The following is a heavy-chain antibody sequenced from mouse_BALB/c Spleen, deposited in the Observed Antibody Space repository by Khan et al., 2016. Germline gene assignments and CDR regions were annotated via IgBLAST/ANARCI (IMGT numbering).Heavy chain of an antibody. J-gene: IGHJ2*01. CDR1: GYSITSDYA. D-gene: IGHD1-1*01. V-gene: IGHV3-2*02. CDR2: ISSSGST. Sequence: EVQPQESGPGLVKPSQSLSLTCTVTGYSITSDYAWNWIRQFPGNKLEWMGFISSSGSTNYNPSLKSRISITRDTSKNQFFLQLNSVTTEDTATYYCARRNYYFGPLFDYWGQGTTLTVSS. CDR3: ARRNYYFGPLFDY.